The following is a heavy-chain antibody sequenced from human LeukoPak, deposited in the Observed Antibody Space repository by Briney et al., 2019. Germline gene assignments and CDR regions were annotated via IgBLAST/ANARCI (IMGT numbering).Heavy chain of an antibody. CDR2: ISSSSSTI. CDR1: EFTLRAYR. CDR3: ARSRGDSGSYPLDY. V-gene: IGHV3-48*01. J-gene: IGHJ4*02. D-gene: IGHD1-26*01. Sequence: GSLRLSCDASEFTLRAYRMNWVRQAPGKGLEWVSYISSSSSTIYYAESVKGRFTISRDNAKNSLYLQMNSLRVEDTAVYYCARSRGDSGSYPLDYWGQGTLVTVSS.